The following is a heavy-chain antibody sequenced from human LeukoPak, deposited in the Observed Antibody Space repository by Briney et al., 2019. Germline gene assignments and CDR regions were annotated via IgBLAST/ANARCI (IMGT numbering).Heavy chain of an antibody. D-gene: IGHD3-22*01. V-gene: IGHV5-51*01. CDR3: ARTIAFYYDSSSYMDF. J-gene: IGHJ4*02. Sequence: GESLKISCKGSGYSFNSHWIGWVRQMPVKGLEWMGIYHPGDSESRYSPSFQGQVTMSADQTITTAYLQWNSLKASDTAMYFCARTIAFYYDSSSYMDFWGQGTLVTVSS. CDR1: GYSFNSHW. CDR2: YHPGDSES.